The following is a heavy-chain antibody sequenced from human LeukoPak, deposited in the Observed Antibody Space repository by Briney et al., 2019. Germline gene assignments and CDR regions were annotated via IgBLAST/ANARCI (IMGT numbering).Heavy chain of an antibody. V-gene: IGHV3-7*01. J-gene: IGHJ6*02. CDR3: ARDEGPCYYGMDV. Sequence: GGSLRLSCAASGFTFSSYSMNWVRQAPGKGLEWVANIKQDGSEKYYVDSVKGRFTISRDNAKNSLYLQMNSLRAEDTALYYCARDEGPCYYGMDVWGQGTTVTVSS. CDR2: IKQDGSEK. CDR1: GFTFSSYS.